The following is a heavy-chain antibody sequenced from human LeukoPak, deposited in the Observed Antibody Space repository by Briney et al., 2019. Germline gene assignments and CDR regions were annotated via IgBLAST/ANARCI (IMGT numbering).Heavy chain of an antibody. D-gene: IGHD1-26*01. J-gene: IGHJ4*02. CDR3: AKDGGIIVGATLDY. Sequence: GGSLRLSCAASGFTFSSYGMHWVRQAPGKGLEWVAVISYDGSNKYYADSVKGRFTISRDNSKNTLYLQMNSLRAEDTAVYYCAKDGGIIVGATLDYWGQGTLVTVSP. CDR1: GFTFSSYG. V-gene: IGHV3-30*18. CDR2: ISYDGSNK.